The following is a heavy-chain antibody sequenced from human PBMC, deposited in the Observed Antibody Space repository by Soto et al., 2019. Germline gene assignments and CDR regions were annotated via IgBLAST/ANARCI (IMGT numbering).Heavy chain of an antibody. V-gene: IGHV3-30*18. CDR3: ANNEGRYNAPGVY. D-gene: IGHD1-20*01. J-gene: IGHJ4*02. Sequence: PGGSLRLSCAASGFTFSSYGMHRVRQAPGKGLEWVAVISYDGSNKYYADSVKGRFTISRDNSKNTLYLQMNSLRAEDTAVYYCANNEGRYNAPGVYWGQGTLDTVSS. CDR2: ISYDGSNK. CDR1: GFTFSSYG.